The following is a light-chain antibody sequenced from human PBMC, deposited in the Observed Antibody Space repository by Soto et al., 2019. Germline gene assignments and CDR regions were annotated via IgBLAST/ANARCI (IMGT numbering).Light chain of an antibody. V-gene: IGLV2-14*01. Sequence: QSALTQPASVSGSPEQSITISCTGTSRDVGGYNYVSWYQQHPGKAPKLMIYDVSNRPSGVSNRFSGSKSGNTASLTSSGLQAEYEADYYCRSYTSSSTLVFGGGTKLTVL. CDR3: RSYTSSSTLV. J-gene: IGLJ2*01. CDR2: DVS. CDR1: SRDVGGYNY.